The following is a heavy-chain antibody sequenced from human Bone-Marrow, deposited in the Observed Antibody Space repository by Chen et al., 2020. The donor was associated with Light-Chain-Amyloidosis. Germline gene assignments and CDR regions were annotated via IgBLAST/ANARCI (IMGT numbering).Heavy chain of an antibody. CDR1: GYTFPNYW. J-gene: IGHJ4*02. CDR2: IYPDDSDA. Sequence: VQLEQSGPEVKKPGESLKISCKGSGYTFPNYWNGWVRQMPGKGLVWMGVIYPDDSDARYSPSFGGQVTISADKSITTAYLQWRSLKASDTAMYYCARRRDGYNFDYWGQGTLVTVSS. D-gene: IGHD5-12*01. V-gene: IGHV5-51*01. CDR3: ARRRDGYNFDY.